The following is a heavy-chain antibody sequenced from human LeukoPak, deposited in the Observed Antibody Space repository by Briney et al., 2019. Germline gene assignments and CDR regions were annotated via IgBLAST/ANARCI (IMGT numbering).Heavy chain of an antibody. D-gene: IGHD6-19*01. V-gene: IGHV3-7*01. CDR3: ARDSSGWRNWFDP. Sequence: PGGSLRLSCTGSGFAFSSYWMNWVRQAPGKGLEWVANIKQDGSERYYVDSVKGRFTISRDNAKNSLYLQMNSLRAEDTAVYYCARDSSGWRNWFDPWGQGNLVTVSS. CDR2: IKQDGSER. CDR1: GFAFSSYW. J-gene: IGHJ5*02.